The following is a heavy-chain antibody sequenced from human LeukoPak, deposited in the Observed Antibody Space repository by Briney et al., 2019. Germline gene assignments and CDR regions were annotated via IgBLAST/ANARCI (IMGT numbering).Heavy chain of an antibody. Sequence: PGRSLRLSCAASGFTFDDYAMHWVRQAPGKGLEWVSGISWNSGSIGYADSVKGRFTISRDNAKNSLYLQMNSLRAEDTALYYCAKDSYGDYGGGAFDIWGQGTMVTVSS. CDR2: ISWNSGSI. CDR1: GFTFDDYA. D-gene: IGHD4-17*01. J-gene: IGHJ3*02. CDR3: AKDSYGDYGGGAFDI. V-gene: IGHV3-9*01.